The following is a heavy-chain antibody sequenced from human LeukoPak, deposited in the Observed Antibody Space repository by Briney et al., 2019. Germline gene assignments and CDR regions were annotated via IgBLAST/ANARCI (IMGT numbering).Heavy chain of an antibody. J-gene: IGHJ4*02. V-gene: IGHV4-39*07. CDR1: GGPISTSGFY. Sequence: SETLSLTCTVSGGPISTSGFYWGWIRQPPGKGLEWIASIYYSGSTYYNPSLKSRVTISEDTSKSQFSLKLSSVTAADTAVYYCARDARLDYDFWSGYDYWGQGTLVTVSS. D-gene: IGHD3-3*01. CDR2: IYYSGST. CDR3: ARDARLDYDFWSGYDY.